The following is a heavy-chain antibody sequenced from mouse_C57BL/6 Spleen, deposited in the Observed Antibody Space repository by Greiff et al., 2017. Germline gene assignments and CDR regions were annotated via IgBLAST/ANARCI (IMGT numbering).Heavy chain of an antibody. D-gene: IGHD4-1*01. J-gene: IGHJ3*01. CDR2: INPNNGGT. CDR3: ARREGNWDRGSWFAY. V-gene: IGHV1-26*01. Sequence: VQLQQSGPELVKPGASVKISCKASGYTFTDYYMNWVKQSHGKSLEWIGDINPNNGGTSYNQKFKGKATLTVDKSSSTAYMELRSLTSEDSAVYYCARREGNWDRGSWFAYWGQGTLVTVSA. CDR1: GYTFTDYY.